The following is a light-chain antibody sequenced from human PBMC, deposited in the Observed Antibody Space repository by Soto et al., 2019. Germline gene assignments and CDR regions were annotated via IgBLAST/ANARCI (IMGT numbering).Light chain of an antibody. CDR1: QSVSSN. Sequence: EIVMTQSPATLSVSPGERATLSCRASQSVSSNLAWYQQKPGQAPRLLIYGASSRATGIPDRFSGSGSGTDFTLTISRLEPEDFAVYYCQQYETFGQGTKLEIK. CDR2: GAS. CDR3: QQYET. J-gene: IGKJ2*01. V-gene: IGKV3-20*01.